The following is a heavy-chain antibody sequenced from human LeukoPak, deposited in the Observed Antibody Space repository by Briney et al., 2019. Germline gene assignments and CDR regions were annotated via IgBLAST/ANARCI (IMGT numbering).Heavy chain of an antibody. V-gene: IGHV3-74*03. D-gene: IGHD3-22*01. CDR3: VRSAFHAGSGNYYDY. CDR2: IGNAGSIT. CDR1: GFTFSNYW. Sequence: GGSLRLSCAASGFTFSNYWIHWVRQAPGKGLVWVSRIGNAGSITTYADSVKGRFTISRGNAENTLYLQMNSLRVEDTAVYYCVRSAFHAGSGNYYDYWGQGTLVTVSS. J-gene: IGHJ4*02.